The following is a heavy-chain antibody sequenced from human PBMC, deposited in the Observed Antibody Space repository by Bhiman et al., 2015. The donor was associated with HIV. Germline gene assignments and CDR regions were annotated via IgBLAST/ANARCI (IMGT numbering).Heavy chain of an antibody. CDR2: IKNDGTNE. CDR3: AKDLGTWGPLDY. J-gene: IGHJ4*01. V-gene: IGHV3-30*02. Sequence: QVHLVESGGGVVQPGGSPRLSCAASGFTFSTYGMQWVRQAPGKGLEWVAFIKNDGTNEFYGDSVKGRFTISRDNSKNTVSLHMDSLRPEDTALYYCAKDLGTWGPLDYWGHGTLVTVSS. CDR1: GFTFSTYG. D-gene: IGHD3-16*01.